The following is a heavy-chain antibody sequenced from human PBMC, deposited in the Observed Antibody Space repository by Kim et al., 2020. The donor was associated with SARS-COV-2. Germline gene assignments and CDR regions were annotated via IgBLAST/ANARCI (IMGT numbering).Heavy chain of an antibody. V-gene: IGHV1-69*13. CDR2: IIPIFGTA. CDR3: ALRGEMATNNNLF. D-gene: IGHD3-16*01. CDR1: GGTFSSYA. J-gene: IGHJ4*02. Sequence: SVKVSCKASGGTFSSYAISWVRQAPGQGLEWMGGIIPIFGTANYAQKFQGRVTITADESTSTAYMELSSLRSEDTAVYYCALRGEMATNNNLFWGQGTLVTVSS.